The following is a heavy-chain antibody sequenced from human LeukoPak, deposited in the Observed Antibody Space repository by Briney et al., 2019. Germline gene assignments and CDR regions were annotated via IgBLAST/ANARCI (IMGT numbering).Heavy chain of an antibody. V-gene: IGHV4-38-2*02. CDR3: ARDGRYCSSTSCYTGAYFDY. CDR1: GYSISSGYY. CDR2: IYHSGST. J-gene: IGHJ4*02. Sequence: SETLSLTCAVSGYSISSGYYWGWIRQPPGKGLEWIGSIYHSGSTCYNPSLKSRVTISVDTSKNQFSLKLSSVTAAATALFYCARDGRYCSSTSCYTGAYFDYWGQGTLVTVSS. D-gene: IGHD2-2*02.